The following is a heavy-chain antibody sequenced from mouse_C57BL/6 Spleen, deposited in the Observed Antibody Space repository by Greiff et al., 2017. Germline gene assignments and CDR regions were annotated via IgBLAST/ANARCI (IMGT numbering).Heavy chain of an antibody. V-gene: IGHV14-3*01. J-gene: IGHJ4*01. CDR3: DRYDHDVALDY. D-gene: IGHD2-4*01. Sequence: EVQLVESVAELVRPGASVKLSCTASGFNFKNTYMHWVKQRPEQGLEWIGRIDPGSGNTKYAAKFQGKATITADTSSNTAYLQLSSLTSEDTAIYYCDRYDHDVALDYWGQGTTVTVSS. CDR2: IDPGSGNT. CDR1: GFNFKNTY.